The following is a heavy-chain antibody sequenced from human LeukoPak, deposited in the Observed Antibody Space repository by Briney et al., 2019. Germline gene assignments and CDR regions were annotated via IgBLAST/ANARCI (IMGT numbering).Heavy chain of an antibody. CDR2: IYTSGST. CDR3: AREFGDSSGCIFDY. V-gene: IGHV4-4*07. D-gene: IGHD6-19*01. J-gene: IGHJ4*02. CDR1: GGSISSYY. Sequence: PSETLSLTCTVAGGSISSYYWSWIRQPAGKGLEWIGRIYTSGSTNFNPSLKSRVTMSVDTSKNQFSLKLTSVTAADTAVYYCAREFGDSSGCIFDYWGQGTLVTVSS.